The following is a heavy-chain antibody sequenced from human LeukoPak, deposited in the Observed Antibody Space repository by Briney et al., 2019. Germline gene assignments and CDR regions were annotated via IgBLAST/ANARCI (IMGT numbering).Heavy chain of an antibody. CDR3: ARQKITMVRVSGAFDI. CDR2: IYYSGST. V-gene: IGHV4-39*01. D-gene: IGHD3-10*01. J-gene: IGHJ3*02. CDR1: GGSVSSSGYY. Sequence: SETLSLTCTVSGGSVSSSGYYWGWIRQPPGKGLEWIGSIYYSGSTYYNPSLKSRVTISVDTSKNQFSLKLSSVTAADTAVYYCARQKITMVRVSGAFDIWGQGTMVTVSS.